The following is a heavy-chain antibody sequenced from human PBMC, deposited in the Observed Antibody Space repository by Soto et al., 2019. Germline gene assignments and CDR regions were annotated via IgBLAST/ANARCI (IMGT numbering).Heavy chain of an antibody. CDR2: IIPIFGTA. CDR1: GCTFSSYA. J-gene: IGHJ4*02. Sequence: ASVKVSCKASGCTFSSYAISCVRQAPGQGLEWMGGIIPIFGTADYAQKFQGRVTITADESTSTAYMELSSLRSEDTAVYYCARARRVRYFDWLLVYWGQGTLVTVSS. V-gene: IGHV1-69*13. D-gene: IGHD3-9*01. CDR3: ARARRVRYFDWLLVY.